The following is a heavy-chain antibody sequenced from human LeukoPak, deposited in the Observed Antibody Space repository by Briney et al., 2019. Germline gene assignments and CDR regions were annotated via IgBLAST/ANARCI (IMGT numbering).Heavy chain of an antibody. CDR3: VSLGATTIYYYGMAV. CDR2: INPNSGGT. V-gene: IGHV1-2*02. Sequence: ASVKVSCKASGYTFTDYYLHWVRQAPGQGLEWMGWINPNSGGTNYAQKFQGRVTMTRDTSISTVYMELSRLSSDDTAVYYCVSLGATTIYYYGMAVWGQGTTVTVSS. D-gene: IGHD1-26*01. J-gene: IGHJ6*02. CDR1: GYTFTDYY.